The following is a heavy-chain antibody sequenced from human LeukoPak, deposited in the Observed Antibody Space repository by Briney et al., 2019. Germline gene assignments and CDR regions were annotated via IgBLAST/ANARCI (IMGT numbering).Heavy chain of an antibody. CDR3: AKDKGNCSSTNCSYYYYGMEV. CDR1: GFTFDDYA. CDR2: ISWYSGSI. J-gene: IGHJ6*02. D-gene: IGHD2-2*01. V-gene: IGHV3-9*01. Sequence: QPGGSLRLSCAASGFTFDDYAMHWVRQAPGKGLEWVSGISWYSGSIGYADSVKGRFTISRDNAKNSLYLQMNSLRAEDTALYYCAKDKGNCSSTNCSYYYYGMEVWGQGTTVTVSS.